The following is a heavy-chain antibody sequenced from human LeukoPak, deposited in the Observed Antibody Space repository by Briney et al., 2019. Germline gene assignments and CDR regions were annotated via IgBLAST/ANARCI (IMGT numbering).Heavy chain of an antibody. CDR2: SKNDGRST. D-gene: IGHD6-19*01. V-gene: IGHV3-74*01. CDR1: GFIFSTYG. Sequence: GGSLRLSCAASGFIFSTYGMHWVRQAPGKGLVWVSRSKNDGRSTSYADSVKGRFTISRDSAKNTLSLQMDSLRAEDTAVYYCARAGYSSGWYYFDYWGQGTLVTVSS. J-gene: IGHJ4*02. CDR3: ARAGYSSGWYYFDY.